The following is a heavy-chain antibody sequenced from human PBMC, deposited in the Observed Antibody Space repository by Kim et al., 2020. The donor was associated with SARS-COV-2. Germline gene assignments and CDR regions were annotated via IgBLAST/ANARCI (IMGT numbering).Heavy chain of an antibody. Sequence: SETLSLTCAVYGGSFSGYYWSWIRQPPGKGLEWIGEINHSGSTNYNPSLKSRVTISVDTSKNQFALKLSSVTAADTAVYYCARFSDGITIFGVARYYYYGMDVWGQGTTVTVSS. J-gene: IGHJ6*02. CDR1: GGSFSGYY. CDR2: INHSGST. D-gene: IGHD3-3*01. V-gene: IGHV4-34*01. CDR3: ARFSDGITIFGVARYYYYGMDV.